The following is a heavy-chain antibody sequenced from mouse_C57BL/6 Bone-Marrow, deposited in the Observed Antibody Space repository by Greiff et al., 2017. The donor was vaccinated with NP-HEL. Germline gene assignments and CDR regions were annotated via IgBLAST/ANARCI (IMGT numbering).Heavy chain of an antibody. CDR2: ISDGGSYT. CDR3: ARPDDYGSGRYWYFDV. V-gene: IGHV5-4*03. CDR1: GFTFSDYY. D-gene: IGHD1-1*01. J-gene: IGHJ1*03. Sequence: EVKLVESGGGLVQPGGSLKLSCAASGFTFSDYYMYWVRQTPEKRLEWVATISDGGSYTYYPDNVKGRFTISRDNAKNNLYLQMSHLTSEDTAMYYCARPDDYGSGRYWYFDVWGTGTTVTVSS.